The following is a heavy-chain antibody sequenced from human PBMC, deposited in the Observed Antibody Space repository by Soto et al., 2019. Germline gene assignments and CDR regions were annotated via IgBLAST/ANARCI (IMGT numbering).Heavy chain of an antibody. Sequence: QLQLQESGPGLVKPSETLSLTCTVSGGSISSSSYYWGWIHQPPGKGLEWIGSIYYSGSTYYNPSLKSRVTISVDTSKNQFSLKLSSVTAADTAVYYCARHVVGGTSWVRFDYWGQGTLVTVSS. CDR3: ARHVVGGTSWVRFDY. V-gene: IGHV4-39*01. CDR1: GGSISSSSYY. D-gene: IGHD1-26*01. CDR2: IYYSGST. J-gene: IGHJ4*02.